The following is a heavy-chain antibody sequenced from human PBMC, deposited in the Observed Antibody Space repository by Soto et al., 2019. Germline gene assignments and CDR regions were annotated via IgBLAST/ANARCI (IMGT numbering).Heavy chain of an antibody. J-gene: IGHJ5*02. V-gene: IGHV1-46*01. Sequence: ASVKVSCKASGYHFTSYYLHWVRQAPGQGPEWMGRINVSDGSTRYAQNFQGRIHMPRDTSTTTVYMELSPLRSDDTAVYYCAREAAVAGTAFDHWGQGTLVTVSS. D-gene: IGHD6-19*01. CDR1: GYHFTSYY. CDR3: AREAAVAGTAFDH. CDR2: INVSDGST.